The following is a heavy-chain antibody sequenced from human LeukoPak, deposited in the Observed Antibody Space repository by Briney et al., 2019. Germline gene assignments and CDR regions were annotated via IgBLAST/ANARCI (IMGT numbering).Heavy chain of an antibody. Sequence: PGGSLRLSCAASGFTFSSYSMNWVRQAPGKGLEWVSYISSSSSTIYYADSVKGRFTISRDNAKNSLYLQMNSPRAEDTAVYYCARTVSLTTLDYWGQGTLVTVSS. CDR2: ISSSSSTI. CDR3: ARTVSLTTLDY. V-gene: IGHV3-48*01. CDR1: GFTFSSYS. J-gene: IGHJ4*02. D-gene: IGHD3-22*01.